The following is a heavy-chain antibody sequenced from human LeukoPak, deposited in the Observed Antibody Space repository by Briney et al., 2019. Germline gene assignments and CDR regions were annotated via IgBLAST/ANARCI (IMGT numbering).Heavy chain of an antibody. D-gene: IGHD2-2*01. CDR2: ISSNGGST. J-gene: IGHJ4*02. V-gene: IGHV3-64D*06. CDR1: GFTFSSYA. Sequence: PGGSLRLSCAASGFTFSSYAMSWVRQAPGKGLEYVSAISSNGGSTYYADSVKGRFTISRDNSKNTLYLQMSSLRAEDTAVYYSVKVWGPAAMFAYFDYWGQGTLVTVSS. CDR3: VKVWGPAAMFAYFDY.